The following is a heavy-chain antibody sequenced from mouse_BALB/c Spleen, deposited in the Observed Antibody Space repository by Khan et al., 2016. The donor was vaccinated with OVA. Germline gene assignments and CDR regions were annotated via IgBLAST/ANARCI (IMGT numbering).Heavy chain of an antibody. V-gene: IGHV1-77*01. Sequence: QVQLQQSGPELVKPGASVKMSCKASGYTFTDYVINWVKQRTGQGLEWIGEIYPGSGTTYYNEKFKGKATLTADKSSNTAYMQLSSLTSEDSAVYFCAKNYASWFAYWGQGTLVTVS. CDR3: AKNYASWFAY. J-gene: IGHJ3*01. CDR1: GYTFTDYV. CDR2: IYPGSGTT.